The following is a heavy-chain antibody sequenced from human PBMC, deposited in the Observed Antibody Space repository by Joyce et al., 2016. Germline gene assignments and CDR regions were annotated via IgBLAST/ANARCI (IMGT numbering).Heavy chain of an antibody. CDR2: INNSGVT. CDR1: GGPFRGFF. Sequence: VQLQQWGAGLLKPSETLSLTCGVSGGPFRGFFWTWVRQPPGKGLEWIGDINNSGVTNYNPSLKTRVTFSVDTSKNQFSLKLTSLSAADTAVYYCARSQWLAPLMYWGQGTPVTVSS. V-gene: IGHV4-34*01. CDR3: ARSQWLAPLMY. J-gene: IGHJ4*02. D-gene: IGHD6-19*01.